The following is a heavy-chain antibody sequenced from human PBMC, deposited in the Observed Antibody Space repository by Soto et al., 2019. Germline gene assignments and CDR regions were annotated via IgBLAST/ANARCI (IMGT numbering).Heavy chain of an antibody. CDR3: AKVEERWDLTLHYDS. Sequence: QVQLVESGGGVVQPGRSLRLSCAASGFTFSSYAMHWVRQAPGKGLEWVAAISYDGTNQYYGDSVKGRFTISRDNSRNMLYLLMESLMDEDTALYYCAKVEERWDLTLHYDSGGQGTLGTVSS. CDR1: GFTFSSYA. D-gene: IGHD1-26*01. J-gene: IGHJ4*02. CDR2: ISYDGTNQ. V-gene: IGHV3-30*18.